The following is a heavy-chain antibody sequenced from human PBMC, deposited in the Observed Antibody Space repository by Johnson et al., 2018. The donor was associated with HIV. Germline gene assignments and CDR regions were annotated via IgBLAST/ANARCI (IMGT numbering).Heavy chain of an antibody. D-gene: IGHD3-22*01. CDR1: GFTVSSNY. CDR3: AKDPAVVPPICFDV. Sequence: VQLVESGGGLIQPGGSLRLSCAASGFTVSSNYMSWVRQAPGKGLEWVSVIYSGGRTDYADSVKGRFTISRDNSKNTLYLQMNSLRAEDTAGYYCAKDPAVVPPICFDVWGQGTVVTVSS. CDR2: IYSGGRT. J-gene: IGHJ3*01. V-gene: IGHV3-53*01.